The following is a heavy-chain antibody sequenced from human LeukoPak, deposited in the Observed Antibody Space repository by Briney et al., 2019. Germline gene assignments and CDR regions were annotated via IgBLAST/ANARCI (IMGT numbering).Heavy chain of an antibody. CDR1: GYGFQGSA. V-gene: IGHV3-73*01. CDR2: MSDRVKNYAT. J-gene: IGHJ5*02. Sequence: GGSLRLSCAASGYGFQGSAVHWVRQSAGKGLEGVGGMSDRVKNYATIYAASVRGRFTISRDDSKNTATLQMNRLRTEDTAVYFCIRHVEWVAPESWGQGTLVTVSS. D-gene: IGHD6-19*01. CDR3: IRHVEWVAPES.